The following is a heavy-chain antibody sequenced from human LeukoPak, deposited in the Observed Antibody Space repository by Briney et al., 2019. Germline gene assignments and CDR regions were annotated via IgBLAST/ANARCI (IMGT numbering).Heavy chain of an antibody. D-gene: IGHD1-26*01. CDR3: ARDPRVGAPRFDY. CDR2: FITLFGTS. J-gene: IGHJ4*02. Sequence: AASVKVSCKASGYTFTSYGISWVRQAPGQGLEWMGGFITLFGTSNYAQKFQDRVTITADESTNTVYMQLSSLRSGDTAVYYCARDPRVGAPRFDYWGQGTLVTVSS. V-gene: IGHV1-69*13. CDR1: GYTFTSYG.